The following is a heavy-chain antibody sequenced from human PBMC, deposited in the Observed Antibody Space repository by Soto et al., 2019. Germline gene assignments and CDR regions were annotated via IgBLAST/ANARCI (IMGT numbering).Heavy chain of an antibody. J-gene: IGHJ4*02. CDR2: ISSSSSYI. CDR3: ARKPGQRTYGDYGGY. Sequence: GGSLRLSCAASGFTFSNYGMSWVRQAPGKGLEWVSSISSSSSYIYYGDSVKGRFTISRDNAKNSLYLQMNSLRAEDTAVYYCARKPGQRTYGDYGGYWGQGTLVTVSS. CDR1: GFTFSNYG. D-gene: IGHD4-17*01. V-gene: IGHV3-21*01.